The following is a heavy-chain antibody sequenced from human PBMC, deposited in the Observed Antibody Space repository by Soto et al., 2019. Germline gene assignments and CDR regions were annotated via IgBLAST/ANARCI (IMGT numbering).Heavy chain of an antibody. CDR2: TSYDGNNK. CDR1: GFRFKSFV. J-gene: IGHJ5*02. D-gene: IGHD3-16*01. CDR3: ARWATTGGCDL. Sequence: QVQLVESGGGVVRPGTSLRLSCAASGFRFKSFVMHWVRQAPGKGLEWVAFTSYDGNNKDYGDSVKGRFTVSRDNSQNTLHPQMDFLRPEDTALYYCARWATTGGCDLWGQGTLVSVSS. V-gene: IGHV3-30*19.